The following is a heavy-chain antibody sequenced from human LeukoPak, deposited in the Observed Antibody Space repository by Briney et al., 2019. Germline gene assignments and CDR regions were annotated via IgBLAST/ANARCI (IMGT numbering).Heavy chain of an antibody. CDR2: IIPIFGTA. V-gene: IGHV1-69*05. J-gene: IGHJ4*02. CDR1: GGTFSSYA. CDR3: ARERGYSYGWYYFDY. D-gene: IGHD5-18*01. Sequence: ASVKVSCKXSGGTFSSYAISWVRQAPGQGLERMGGIIPIFGTANYAQKFQGRVTITTDESTSTAYMELSSPRSEDTAVYYCARERGYSYGWYYFDYWGQGTLVTVSS.